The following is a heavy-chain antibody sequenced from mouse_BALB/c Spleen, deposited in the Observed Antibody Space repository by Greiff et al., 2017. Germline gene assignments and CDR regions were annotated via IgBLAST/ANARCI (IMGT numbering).Heavy chain of an antibody. J-gene: IGHJ4*01. CDR1: GYTFTSYW. Sequence: QVQLKESGAELARPGASVKLSCKASGYTFTSYWMQWVKQRPGQGLEWIGAIYPGDGDTRYTQKFKGKATLTADKSSSTAYMQLSSLASEDSAVYYCASFYDGTGYYAMDYWGQGTSVTVSS. D-gene: IGHD2-12*01. V-gene: IGHV1-87*01. CDR3: ASFYDGTGYYAMDY. CDR2: IYPGDGDT.